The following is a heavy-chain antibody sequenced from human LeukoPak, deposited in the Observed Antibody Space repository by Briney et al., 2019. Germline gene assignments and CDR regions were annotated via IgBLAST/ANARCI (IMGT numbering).Heavy chain of an antibody. CDR1: GGSISSYY. V-gene: IGHV4-59*08. CDR3: ARLRGSYSSIRAEYFQH. J-gene: IGHJ1*01. Sequence: PSETLSLTCTVSGGSISSYYWSWIRQPPGKGLECIGYNYYSGSTNYNPSLKSRVTISVDTSKNQFSLKLSSVTAADTAVYYCARLRGSYSSIRAEYFQHWGQGTLVTVSS. CDR2: NYYSGST. D-gene: IGHD1-26*01.